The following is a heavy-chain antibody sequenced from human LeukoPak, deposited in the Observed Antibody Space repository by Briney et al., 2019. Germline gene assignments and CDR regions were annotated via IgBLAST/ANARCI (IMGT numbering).Heavy chain of an antibody. Sequence: GGSLRLSCAASGFTFSSYSMNWVRQAPGKGLEWVSSISSSGNNKYYAESVKGRFTISRDNAKNSLYLQMNSLRAEDTAVYYCARVSDYDFWSGYVDYWGQGTLVTVSS. D-gene: IGHD3-3*01. CDR1: GFTFSSYS. V-gene: IGHV3-21*01. CDR3: ARVSDYDFWSGYVDY. J-gene: IGHJ4*02. CDR2: ISSSGNNK.